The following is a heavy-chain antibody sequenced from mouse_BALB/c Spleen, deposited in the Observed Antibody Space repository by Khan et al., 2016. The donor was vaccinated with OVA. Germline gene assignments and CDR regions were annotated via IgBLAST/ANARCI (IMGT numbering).Heavy chain of an antibody. CDR3: TRFHGAY. CDR2: INTYTGKP. J-gene: IGHJ2*01. CDR1: GYTFTDYV. Sequence: QIQLVQTGPELKKPGETVKISCEASGYTFTDYVMNWVKQSPGKGLKWMGWINTYTGKPTYADDFKRRFAFSLETSASTAYLQINSLKNEDTATYFCTRFHGAYWGQVTTLTVSS. V-gene: IGHV9-3-1*01.